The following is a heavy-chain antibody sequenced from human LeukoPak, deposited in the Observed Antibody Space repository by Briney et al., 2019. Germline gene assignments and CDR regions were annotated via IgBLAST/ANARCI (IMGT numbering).Heavy chain of an antibody. Sequence: ASVKVSCKASGYTFTSYGISWVRQAPGQGLEWMGWISAYNGNTNYAQKLQGRVTMTTDASTSTAYMELRSLRSDDTAVYYCARIPFGYCSGGSCYSGVDYWGQGTLVTVSS. D-gene: IGHD2-15*01. V-gene: IGHV1-18*04. CDR3: ARIPFGYCSGGSCYSGVDY. J-gene: IGHJ4*02. CDR1: GYTFTSYG. CDR2: ISAYNGNT.